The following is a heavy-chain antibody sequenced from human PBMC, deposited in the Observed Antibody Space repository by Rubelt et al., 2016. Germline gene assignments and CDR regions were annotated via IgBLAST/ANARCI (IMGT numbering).Heavy chain of an antibody. Sequence: QLQLQESGPGLVKPSETLSLTCTVSGGSISSSSYYWGWIRQPPGKGLEWIGSIYYSGSTYYNPSLKSRVTISVNPAKNQFSRRLSSVTAADTAVYDWARQYNVWGQGTTVTVSS. J-gene: IGHJ6*02. D-gene: IGHD1-1*01. CDR3: ARQYNV. V-gene: IGHV4-39*01. CDR2: IYYSGST. CDR1: GGSISSSSYY.